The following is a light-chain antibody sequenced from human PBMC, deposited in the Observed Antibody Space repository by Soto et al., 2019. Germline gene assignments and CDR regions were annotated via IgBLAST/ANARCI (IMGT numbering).Light chain of an antibody. V-gene: IGKV1-5*03. CDR1: QTISSW. CDR2: KAS. Sequence: DIKMTQSPSILSGSVGDRVTITCRASQTISSWLAWYQQKPGKAPKLLIYKASTLKSGVPSRFSGSGSGTEFTLTISSLQPDDFAPYYCQHYNSYSGAFGQGTKVDIK. J-gene: IGKJ1*01. CDR3: QHYNSYSGA.